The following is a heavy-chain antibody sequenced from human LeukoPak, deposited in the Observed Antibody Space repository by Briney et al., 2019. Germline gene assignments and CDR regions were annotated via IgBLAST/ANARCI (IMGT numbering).Heavy chain of an antibody. CDR3: ARIDPLGFFDQ. V-gene: IGHV4-59*12. CDR2: IFYSGHS. J-gene: IGHJ4*02. Sequence: PSETLSLTCSVSGGFNSRYYLSWVRQPLGKGLEWLGHIFYSGHSNYNASLTSRIRMSVDTSKAQFSLELASVIAADTAVYYCARIDPLGFFDQWGPGILVAVSS. D-gene: IGHD6-25*01. CDR1: GGFNSRYY.